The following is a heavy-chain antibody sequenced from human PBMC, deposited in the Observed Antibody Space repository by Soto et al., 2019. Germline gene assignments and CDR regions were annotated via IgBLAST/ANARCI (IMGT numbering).Heavy chain of an antibody. J-gene: IGHJ6*02. Sequence: GESLKISCQAFEYSFRIYWISWVRQKPGGGLEWMGRVDPNDSFATYSPSFEGHVSISVDKSTNIVYLQWRSLRASDTATYYCARNQSGSGNSNFDFWGQGTTVPVSS. D-gene: IGHD3-10*01. CDR2: VDPNDSFA. CDR3: ARNQSGSGNSNFDF. CDR1: EYSFRIYW. V-gene: IGHV5-10-1*01.